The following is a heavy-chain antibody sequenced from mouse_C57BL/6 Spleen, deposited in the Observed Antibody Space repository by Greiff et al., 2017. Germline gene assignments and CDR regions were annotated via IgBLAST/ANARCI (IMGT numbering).Heavy chain of an antibody. CDR3: VRHLAYYYAMDY. V-gene: IGHV10-1*01. J-gene: IGHJ4*01. CDR2: IRSKSNNYAT. Sequence: EVQLVESGGGLVQPKGSLKLSCAASGFSFNTYAMNWVRQAPGKGLEWVARIRSKSNNYATYYADSVKERFTISRDDSESMLYLQMNNLKTEDTAMYYCVRHLAYYYAMDYWGQGTSVTVSS. CDR1: GFSFNTYA.